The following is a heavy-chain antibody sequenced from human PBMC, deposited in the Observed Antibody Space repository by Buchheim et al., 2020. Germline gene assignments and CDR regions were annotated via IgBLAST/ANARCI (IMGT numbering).Heavy chain of an antibody. CDR1: GGSISSSSYY. D-gene: IGHD3-9*01. CDR2: IYYSGST. V-gene: IGHV4-39*07. J-gene: IGHJ4*02. CDR3: ARLTPYYDILAGYYNFNYFDY. Sequence: QLQLQGSGPGLVKPSETLSLTCTVSGGSISSSSYYWAWIRQPPGKGLEWIGSIYYSGSTYYNASLKSRVTILVDTSTTQFSLRLSSVTAADTAVYYCARLTPYYDILAGYYNFNYFDYWGQGTL.